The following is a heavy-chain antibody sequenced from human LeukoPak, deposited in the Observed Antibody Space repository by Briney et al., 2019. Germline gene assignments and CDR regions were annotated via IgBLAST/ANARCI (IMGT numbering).Heavy chain of an antibody. CDR3: ARGDKPEASRLGRGPPIYYHYMDV. Sequence: PGGSLRLSCAASGFIFGVYEMNWVRQAPGRGLEWIAYIRSSCATIYYADSLEGRFTISRDNAKNSLYLQMNSLRVEDTAVYYCARGDKPEASRLGRGPPIYYHYMDVWGKGTTVTVS. J-gene: IGHJ6*03. CDR2: IRSSCATI. V-gene: IGHV3-48*03. D-gene: IGHD6-13*01. CDR1: GFIFGVYE.